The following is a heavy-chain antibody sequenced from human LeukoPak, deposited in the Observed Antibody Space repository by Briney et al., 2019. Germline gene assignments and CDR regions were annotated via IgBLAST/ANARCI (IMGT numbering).Heavy chain of an antibody. CDR1: GFTFSSYS. CDR2: ISSSSSTI. V-gene: IGHV3-48*04. Sequence: PSGGSLRLSCAASGFTFSSYSMNWVRQAPGKGLEWVSYISSSSSTIYYADSVKGRFTISRDNAKNSLYLQMNSLRAEDTAVYYCARDVEMATTRPLYFDYWGQGTLVTVSS. J-gene: IGHJ4*02. D-gene: IGHD5-24*01. CDR3: ARDVEMATTRPLYFDY.